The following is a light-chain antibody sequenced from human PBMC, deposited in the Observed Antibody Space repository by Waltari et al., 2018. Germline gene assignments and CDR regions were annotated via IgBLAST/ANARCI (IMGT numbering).Light chain of an antibody. CDR3: TSYTTSTTVL. CDR2: EVT. Sequence: QSALTQHASVSGSPGQSITISCTGTSSDIGGYDFVSGYQQYPGMAPKLMIYEVTNRPSGVSGRFSGSKSGTTASLTISGLQPEDEADYYCTSYTTSTTVLFGGGTKVTVL. V-gene: IGLV2-14*01. J-gene: IGLJ3*02. CDR1: SSDIGGYDF.